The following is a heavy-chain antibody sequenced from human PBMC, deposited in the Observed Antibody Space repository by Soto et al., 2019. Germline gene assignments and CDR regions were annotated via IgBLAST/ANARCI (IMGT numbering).Heavy chain of an antibody. CDR3: ARLPWADYGGIFDP. D-gene: IGHD4-17*01. J-gene: IGHJ5*02. Sequence: SETLCLTCTVSGGSISSYDGSWIRQPPGKGLEWIGYIYYSGSTNYNPSLKSRVTISVDTSKNQFSLKLSSVTAADTALYYCARLPWADYGGIFDPWGQGTLVTVSS. CDR2: IYYSGST. CDR1: GGSISSYD. V-gene: IGHV4-59*01.